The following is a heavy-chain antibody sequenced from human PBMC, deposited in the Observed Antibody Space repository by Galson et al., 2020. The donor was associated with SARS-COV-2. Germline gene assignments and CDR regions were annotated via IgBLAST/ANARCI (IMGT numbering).Heavy chain of an antibody. CDR3: ASRGGYSSSWYTDAFDI. V-gene: IGHV3-48*03. D-gene: IGHD6-13*01. CDR1: GFTFSSYE. Sequence: GGSLRLSCAASGFTFSSYEMNWVRQAPGKGLEWVSYISSSGSTIYYADSVKGRFTISRDNAKNSLYLQMNSLRAEDTAVYYCASRGGYSSSWYTDAFDIWGQGTMVTVSS. J-gene: IGHJ3*02. CDR2: ISSSGSTI.